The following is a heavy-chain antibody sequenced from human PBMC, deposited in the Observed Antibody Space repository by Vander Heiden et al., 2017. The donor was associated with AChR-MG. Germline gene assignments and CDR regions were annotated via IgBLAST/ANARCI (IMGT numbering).Heavy chain of an antibody. CDR3: AKDTSAAPFYYFDY. CDR2: ISWNSGSI. D-gene: IGHD6-13*01. CDR1: GFTFDDYA. J-gene: IGHJ4*02. V-gene: IGHV3-9*01. Sequence: EVQVVESGGGLVQPGRSLRLSCAASGFTFDDYAMHWVRQAPGEGLEWVSGISWNSGSIGYADSVKGRFTISRDNAKNSLYLQMNSLRVEDTALYYCAKDTSAAPFYYFDYWGQGTLVTVSS.